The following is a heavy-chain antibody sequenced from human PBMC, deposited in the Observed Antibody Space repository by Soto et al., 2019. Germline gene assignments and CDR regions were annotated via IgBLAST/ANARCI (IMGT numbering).Heavy chain of an antibody. Sequence: PGGSLRLSCAASGFTFSSYEMNWVRQAPGKGLEWVSYISSSGSTIYYADSVKGRFTISRDNAKNSLYLQMNSLRAEDTAVYYCARDRSYYDFWEYYYGMDVWGQGTTVIVSS. CDR3: ARDRSYYDFWEYYYGMDV. CDR1: GFTFSSYE. J-gene: IGHJ6*02. D-gene: IGHD3-3*01. CDR2: ISSSGSTI. V-gene: IGHV3-48*03.